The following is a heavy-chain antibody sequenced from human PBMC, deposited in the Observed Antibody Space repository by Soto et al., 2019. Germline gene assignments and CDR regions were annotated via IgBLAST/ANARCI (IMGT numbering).Heavy chain of an antibody. V-gene: IGHV4-31*03. Sequence: QVQLQESGPGLVKASQTLSLTCSVSGVSISSGVYYWSWTRQHQGQGLEWIGYISVTGSTYYNPSLRSRISISVDSSENLFSRSLHSVAAADTDMYYCARSISEVRGVPFNWVDPWGQRTLVTVSS. CDR3: ARSISEVRGVPFNWVDP. J-gene: IGHJ5*02. CDR1: GVSISSGVYY. D-gene: IGHD3-10*01. CDR2: ISVTGST.